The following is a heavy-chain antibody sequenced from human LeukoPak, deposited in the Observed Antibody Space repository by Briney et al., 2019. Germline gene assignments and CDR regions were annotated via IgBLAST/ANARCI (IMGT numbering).Heavy chain of an antibody. D-gene: IGHD3-22*01. Sequence: SVKVSCKASGGTFSSYAISWVRQAPGQGLEWMGGIIPIFGTANYAQKFQGRVTMTRDTSTSTVYMELSSLRSEDTAVYYCARDRGSSGYHDYWGQGTLVTVSS. J-gene: IGHJ4*02. CDR2: IIPIFGTA. V-gene: IGHV1-69*05. CDR1: GGTFSSYA. CDR3: ARDRGSSGYHDY.